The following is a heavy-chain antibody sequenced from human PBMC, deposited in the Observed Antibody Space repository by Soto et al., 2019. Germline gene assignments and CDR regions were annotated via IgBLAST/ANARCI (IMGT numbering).Heavy chain of an antibody. CDR3: AKDAKILDWLPTSYYFDF. Sequence: GGSLRLSCAVSGLSFSSYAMTWVRQSPGKGLEWVSSISRSGNSTYSVDSVRGRFTISRDNSKNTLYLQMNSLSAEDTAVYYCAKDAKILDWLPTSYYFDFWGQGTLVTVSS. D-gene: IGHD3-9*01. CDR1: GLSFSSYA. CDR2: ISRSGNST. J-gene: IGHJ4*02. V-gene: IGHV3-23*01.